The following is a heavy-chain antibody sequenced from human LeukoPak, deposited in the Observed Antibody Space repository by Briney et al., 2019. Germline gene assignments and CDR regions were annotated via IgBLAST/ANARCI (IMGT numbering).Heavy chain of an antibody. CDR2: IYSGGST. CDR3: ATRNIHNSGWTSFDY. Sequence: GGSLRLSCAASGFIVSSNYMSWVRQAPGKGLEWVSVIYSGGSTYYADSVKGRFTISRDNSKNTLYLQMNSLRAEDTAVYYCATRNIHNSGWTSFDYWGRGTLVTVSS. D-gene: IGHD6-25*01. CDR1: GFIVSSNY. J-gene: IGHJ4*02. V-gene: IGHV3-53*01.